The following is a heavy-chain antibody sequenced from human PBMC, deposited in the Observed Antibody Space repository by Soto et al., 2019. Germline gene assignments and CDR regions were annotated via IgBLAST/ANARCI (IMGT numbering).Heavy chain of an antibody. J-gene: IGHJ5*01. V-gene: IGHV1-8*01. D-gene: IGHD2-15*01. Sequence: ASVKVSFKASGYSFTSYDINWVRQATGQGLEWMGWMNPNSGNTGYAQKFQGRVTMTRNTSISTAYMELSSLRSEDTAVYYCARELPYCFDSWGQGTLVTVFS. CDR3: ARELPYCFDS. CDR1: GYSFTSYD. CDR2: MNPNSGNT.